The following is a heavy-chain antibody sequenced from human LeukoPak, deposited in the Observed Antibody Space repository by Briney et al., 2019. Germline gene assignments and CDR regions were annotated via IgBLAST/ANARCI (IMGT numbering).Heavy chain of an antibody. J-gene: IGHJ4*02. Sequence: GGSLRLSCAASGFTFSSYAMNWVRQAPGKGLEWVSAITGSGENTYYADSVKGRFTISRDNSKNTLYLQMNSLRAEDTAVYHCAKDARFLYAFDYWGQGTLVTVSS. CDR3: AKDARFLYAFDY. CDR1: GFTFSSYA. CDR2: ITGSGENT. D-gene: IGHD2/OR15-2a*01. V-gene: IGHV3-23*01.